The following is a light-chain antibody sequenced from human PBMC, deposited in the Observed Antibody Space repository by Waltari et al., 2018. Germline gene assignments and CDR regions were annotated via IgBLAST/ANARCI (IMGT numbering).Light chain of an antibody. CDR1: SGDVGGYNY. V-gene: IGLV2-8*01. CDR3: SSYAGSSNFVV. CDR2: DCN. Sequence: QSALTQPPSASGSPGQSVTISCTGTSGDVGGYNYLSWYQQYPGTAPKLLIYDCNERPSGVPARFSGSKSDNTASLTVSGLQDEDEADYYCSSYAGSSNFVVFGGGTKVTVL. J-gene: IGLJ2*01.